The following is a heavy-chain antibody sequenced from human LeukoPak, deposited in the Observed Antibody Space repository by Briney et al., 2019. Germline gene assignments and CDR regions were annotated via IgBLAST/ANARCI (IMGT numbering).Heavy chain of an antibody. V-gene: IGHV3-23*01. J-gene: IGHJ4*02. CDR3: ARDGKVTSGSVDY. CDR2: ISGSGGST. Sequence: GGSLRLSCAASGFTFSSYTMSWVRQAPGKGLEWVSAISGSGGSTYYADSVKGRFTISRDNSKNTLYLQMNSLRAEDTAVYYCARDGKVTSGSVDYWGQGTLVTVSS. D-gene: IGHD1-26*01. CDR1: GFTFSSYT.